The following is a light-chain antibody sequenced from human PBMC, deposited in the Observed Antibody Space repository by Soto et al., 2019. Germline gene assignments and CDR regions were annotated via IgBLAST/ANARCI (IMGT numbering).Light chain of an antibody. CDR3: QQRNIWPPVT. CDR1: QSVSSS. J-gene: IGKJ5*01. CDR2: DAS. V-gene: IGKV3-15*01. Sequence: EIVTTQSPDTLSVSPGERATLSCRASQSVSSSLAWYQQKPGQAPRLLIFDASTRATGIPARFSGSGSGTEFTLTISRLQSEDFAVYYCQQRNIWPPVTFGQGTRLEI.